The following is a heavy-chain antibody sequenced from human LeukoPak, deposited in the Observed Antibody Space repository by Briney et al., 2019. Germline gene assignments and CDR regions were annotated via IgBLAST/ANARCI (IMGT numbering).Heavy chain of an antibody. Sequence: PGGSLRLSCAASGFTFSSYAMSWVRQAPGKGLEWVSAISGSGGSTYYADSVKGRFTISRDNSKNTLYLQMNSLRAEDTAVYYCAKDQFLYYYDSSDRIRDYWGQGTLVTVSS. J-gene: IGHJ4*02. V-gene: IGHV3-23*01. CDR2: ISGSGGST. CDR3: AKDQFLYYYDSSDRIRDY. CDR1: GFTFSSYA. D-gene: IGHD3-22*01.